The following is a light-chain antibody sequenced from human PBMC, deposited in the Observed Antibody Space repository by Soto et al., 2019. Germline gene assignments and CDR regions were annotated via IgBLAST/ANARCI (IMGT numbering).Light chain of an antibody. CDR2: DVS. V-gene: IGLV2-11*01. CDR1: SSDVGGYTY. CDR3: CSYAGGYSWV. Sequence: QSALTQPRSVSGSPGQSVTISCTGTSSDVGGYTYVSWYQQHPGKAPKVIIYDVSKRPSGVPDRLSGSKSGNTASLTISGLQAEDEADYYCCSYAGGYSWVFGGGTQLTVL. J-gene: IGLJ3*02.